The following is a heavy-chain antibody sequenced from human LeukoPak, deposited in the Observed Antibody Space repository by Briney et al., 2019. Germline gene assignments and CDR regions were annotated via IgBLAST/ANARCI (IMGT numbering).Heavy chain of an antibody. CDR2: INHSGST. J-gene: IGHJ3*02. CDR3: ARFVRNCSSTSCLI. Sequence: SETLSLTCAVYGGSFSGYYWRWTRQPPGKGLEWIWEINHSGSTNNNPSLKRRVTISVDTSKNQFSLKLSSVTAADTAVYYYARFVRNCSSTSCLIWGQGTMVTVSS. CDR1: GGSFSGYY. D-gene: IGHD2-2*01. V-gene: IGHV4-34*01.